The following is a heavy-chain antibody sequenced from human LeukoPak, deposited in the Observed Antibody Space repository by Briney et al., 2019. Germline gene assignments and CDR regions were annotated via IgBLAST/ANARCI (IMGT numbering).Heavy chain of an antibody. CDR3: ASSWFGAWGAFDI. Sequence: GRSLSLSCAASGFIFNTYSMHWVRQAPGKGLEWVAVISYDGSNKYYADSVKGRFTISRDNSKNTLYLQMNSLRAEDTAVYYCASSWFGAWGAFDIWGQGTMVTVSS. V-gene: IGHV3-30*04. CDR1: GFIFNTYS. CDR2: ISYDGSNK. J-gene: IGHJ3*02. D-gene: IGHD3-10*01.